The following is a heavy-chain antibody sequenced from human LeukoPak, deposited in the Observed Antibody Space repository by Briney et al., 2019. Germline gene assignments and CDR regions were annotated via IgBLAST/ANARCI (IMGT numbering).Heavy chain of an antibody. CDR2: ISPSGGST. Sequence: ASVKVSCKASGYTFTSYYIHWVRQAPGQGLEWMGVISPSGGSTTYAQKFQGRVTMTRDTSTSTVYMELSSLTSEDTAAYYCARVPYYDSSGYDNWGQGTLVTVSS. D-gene: IGHD3-22*01. V-gene: IGHV1-46*01. CDR3: ARVPYYDSSGYDN. CDR1: GYTFTSYY. J-gene: IGHJ4*02.